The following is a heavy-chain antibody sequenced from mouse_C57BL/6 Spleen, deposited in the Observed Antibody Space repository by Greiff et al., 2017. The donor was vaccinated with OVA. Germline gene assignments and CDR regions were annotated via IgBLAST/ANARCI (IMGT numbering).Heavy chain of an antibody. J-gene: IGHJ1*03. CDR2: INPSNGGT. Sequence: QVQLQQPGPELVKPGASVKLSCKASGYTFTSYWMHWVKQRPGQGLEWIGNINPSNGGTNYNEKFKSKATLTVDKSSSTAYMQLSSLTSEDSAVYYCAGHYYGSSYWYFDVWGTGTTVTVSS. D-gene: IGHD1-1*01. CDR3: AGHYYGSSYWYFDV. V-gene: IGHV1-53*01. CDR1: GYTFTSYW.